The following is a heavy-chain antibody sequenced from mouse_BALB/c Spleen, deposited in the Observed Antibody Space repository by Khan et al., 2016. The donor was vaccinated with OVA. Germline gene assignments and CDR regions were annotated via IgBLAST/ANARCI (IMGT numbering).Heavy chain of an antibody. V-gene: IGHV3-2*02. CDR1: GYSITSDYA. D-gene: IGHD1-1*01. Sequence: EVQLQESGPGLVKPSQSLSLICTVTGYSITSDYAWNWIRQFPGNKLEWMGFISHSGNTNYNPSLKSRISITRDTSKNQFFLHLNAVTTEDTAKYCWARVYGEDFDYWGQGTTLTVSS. J-gene: IGHJ2*01. CDR3: ARVYGEDFDY. CDR2: ISHSGNT.